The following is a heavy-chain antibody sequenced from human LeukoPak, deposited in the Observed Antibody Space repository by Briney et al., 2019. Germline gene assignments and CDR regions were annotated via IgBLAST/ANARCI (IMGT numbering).Heavy chain of an antibody. V-gene: IGHV5-51*01. CDR1: GHSFTSYW. CDR2: IYPGDSDT. Sequence: GESLKISCKGSGHSFTSYWIGWVRQMPGKGLEWMGIIYPGDSDTRYSPSFQGQVTISADKSINTAYLQWSSLKAPDTAMYYCARSRAPGAADAFDIWGQGTMVTVSS. D-gene: IGHD7-27*01. J-gene: IGHJ3*02. CDR3: ARSRAPGAADAFDI.